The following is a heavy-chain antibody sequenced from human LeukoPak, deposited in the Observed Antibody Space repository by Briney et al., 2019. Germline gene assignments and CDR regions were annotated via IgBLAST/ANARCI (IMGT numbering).Heavy chain of an antibody. J-gene: IGHJ6*03. CDR3: AKDRRMTIDG. Sequence: QPGGSLRLSCTASGFNFSTHGMHWVRQAPGKGLEWMGIIWYNGTKTYYASSVRGRFTVSRDNSNNTLYLQMNNLRLDDTGIYYCAKDRRMTIDGWGRGISVTVSS. CDR1: GFNFSTHG. D-gene: IGHD6-6*01. V-gene: IGHV3-33*06. CDR2: IWYNGTKT.